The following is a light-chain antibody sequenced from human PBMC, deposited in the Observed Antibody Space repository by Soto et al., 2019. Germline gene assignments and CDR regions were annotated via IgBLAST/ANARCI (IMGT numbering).Light chain of an antibody. V-gene: IGKV3-20*01. Sequence: EIVLTQSPGTLSLSPGETATLSCRASQSVSSNNLAWYRQKPGQTPRLLIYGASSRATGIPDRFSGSGSGTDFILTISRLEPEDFAVYYCQQYGDSITFGQGTRLEIE. CDR2: GAS. CDR3: QQYGDSIT. J-gene: IGKJ5*01. CDR1: QSVSSNN.